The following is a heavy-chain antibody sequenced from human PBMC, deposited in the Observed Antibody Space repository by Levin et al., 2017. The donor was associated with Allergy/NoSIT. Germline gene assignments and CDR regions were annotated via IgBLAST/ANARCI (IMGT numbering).Heavy chain of an antibody. V-gene: IGHV3-23*01. J-gene: IGHJ4*02. Sequence: GGSLRLSCAASGFTFSSCAMNWVRQAPGKGLEWVSTISGRSASTFYADSVKGRFTISRDNSKNTLYLQMNSLRAEDTALYYCARGIAARQWFTDYWGQGALVTVSS. CDR2: ISGRSAST. CDR3: ARGIAARQWFTDY. CDR1: GFTFSSCA. D-gene: IGHD6-6*01.